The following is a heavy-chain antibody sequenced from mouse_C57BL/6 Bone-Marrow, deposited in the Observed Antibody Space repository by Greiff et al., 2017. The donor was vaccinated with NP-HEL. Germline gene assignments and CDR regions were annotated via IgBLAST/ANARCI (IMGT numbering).Heavy chain of an antibody. CDR1: GYAFSSSW. V-gene: IGHV1-82*01. Sequence: QVQLQQSGPELVKPGASVKLSCKASGYAFSSSWMNWVKQTPGKGLEWIGRIYPGDGDTNYNGKFKGKATLTADKSSSTAYMQLSSLTSEDSTVYFCARSERDYYGSRRYWYFDVWGTGTTVTVSS. D-gene: IGHD1-1*01. CDR2: IYPGDGDT. CDR3: ARSERDYYGSRRYWYFDV. J-gene: IGHJ1*03.